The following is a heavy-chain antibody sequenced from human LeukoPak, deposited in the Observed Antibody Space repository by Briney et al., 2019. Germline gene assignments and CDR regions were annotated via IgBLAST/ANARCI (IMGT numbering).Heavy chain of an antibody. CDR3: ARDPPRRDGNNYGYFDL. J-gene: IGHJ2*01. D-gene: IGHD5-24*01. V-gene: IGHV1-18*01. Sequence: ASVKVSCKASGYTFTSYGISWVRQAPGQGLEWMGWISAYNGNTNYAQKLQGRVTMTTDTSTRTAYMEVRSFRSDDTAVYYCARDPPRRDGNNYGYFDLWGRGTLVSVSS. CDR2: ISAYNGNT. CDR1: GYTFTSYG.